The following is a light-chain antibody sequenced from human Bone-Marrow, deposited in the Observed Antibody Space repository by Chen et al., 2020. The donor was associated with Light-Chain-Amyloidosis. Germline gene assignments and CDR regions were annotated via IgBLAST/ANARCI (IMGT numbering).Light chain of an antibody. CDR2: DDS. CDR3: QVWERSSDRPV. Sequence: SYVLTQPSSVSVAPGQTATIACGGNNIGTTSVHGYQQTPGQAPLLVGYDDSDRPSGIPERWSGSNSGNTATLTISRVEAGDEADYYCQVWERSSDRPVFGGGTKLTVL. CDR1: NIGTTS. J-gene: IGLJ3*02. V-gene: IGLV3-21*02.